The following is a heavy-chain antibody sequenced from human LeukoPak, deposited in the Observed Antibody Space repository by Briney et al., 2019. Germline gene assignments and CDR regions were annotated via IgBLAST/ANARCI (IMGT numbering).Heavy chain of an antibody. V-gene: IGHV1-2*02. CDR2: LNPNSGGT. CDR3: ARAVPKDLGYCSGGSCYSDFDWFDP. J-gene: IGHJ5*02. D-gene: IGHD2-15*01. Sequence: ASVKVSCKASGYTFTGNYMHWVRQPPGQGLEWMGWLNPNSGGTNYAQKLQGRVTMTTDTSTSTAYMELRSLRSDDTAVYYCARAVPKDLGYCSGGSCYSDFDWFDPWGQGTLVTVSS. CDR1: GYTFTGNY.